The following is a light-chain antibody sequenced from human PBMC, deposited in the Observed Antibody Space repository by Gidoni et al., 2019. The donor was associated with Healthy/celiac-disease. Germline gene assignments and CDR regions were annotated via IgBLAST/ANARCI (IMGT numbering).Light chain of an antibody. Sequence: DIQMTQSPSSLSASVGDRVTITCRASQSISSYLNWYQQKPGKAPKLLIYAASSLQSGVPSRFSCSGSWTDFTLTISSLQPEDFATYYCQQSYRTPRTFGQGTKLEIK. J-gene: IGKJ2*02. CDR2: AAS. CDR1: QSISSY. V-gene: IGKV1-39*01. CDR3: QQSYRTPRT.